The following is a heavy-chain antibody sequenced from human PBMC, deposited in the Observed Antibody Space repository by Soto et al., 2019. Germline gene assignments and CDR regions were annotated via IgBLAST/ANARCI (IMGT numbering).Heavy chain of an antibody. CDR3: AREIFGGTSLDY. Sequence: QVQLVESGGGVVQPGRSLRLSCAASGFTFSSYGMHWVRQAPGKGLEWVAVIWYDGSNKYYADSVKGRFTISRDNSKNTLYLQMNSLRAEDTAVYYCAREIFGGTSLDYWGQVTLVTVSS. CDR1: GFTFSSYG. J-gene: IGHJ4*02. D-gene: IGHD3-3*01. V-gene: IGHV3-33*01. CDR2: IWYDGSNK.